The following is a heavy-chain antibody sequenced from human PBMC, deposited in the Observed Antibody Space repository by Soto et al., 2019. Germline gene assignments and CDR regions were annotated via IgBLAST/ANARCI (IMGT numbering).Heavy chain of an antibody. CDR2: IYYSGST. CDR3: AREACTNGVCYIDY. CDR1: GGSISSYY. Sequence: SETLSLTCTVSGGSISSYYWSWIRQPPGKGLEWIGYIYYSGSTNYNPSLKRRVTISVDTSKNQFSLKLSSVTAADTAVYYCAREACTNGVCYIDYWGQGTLVTVSS. V-gene: IGHV4-59*01. J-gene: IGHJ4*02. D-gene: IGHD2-8*01.